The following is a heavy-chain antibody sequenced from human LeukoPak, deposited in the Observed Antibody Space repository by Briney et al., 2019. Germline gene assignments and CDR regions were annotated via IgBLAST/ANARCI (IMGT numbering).Heavy chain of an antibody. CDR2: IYYSGGP. D-gene: IGHD2/OR15-2a*01. V-gene: IGHV4-30-4*01. J-gene: IGHJ4*02. Sequence: SETLSLTCTVSGGSISSGDYYWSWLRGPPGKGLEWIGYIYYSGGPYYNPSLKSRVTISVDTSKNQFSLKLSSVTAADTAVYYCARALSGDYFEDWGQGTLVTVSS. CDR1: GGSISSGDYY. CDR3: ARALSGDYFED.